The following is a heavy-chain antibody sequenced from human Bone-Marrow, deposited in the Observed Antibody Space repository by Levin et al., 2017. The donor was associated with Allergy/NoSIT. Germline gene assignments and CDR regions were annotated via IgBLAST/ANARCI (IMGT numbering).Heavy chain of an antibody. D-gene: IGHD1-26*01. V-gene: IGHV3-30*18. CDR2: ISYDGGKQ. Sequence: HPGGSLRLSCAASGFTFSNYGLHWARQAPGKGLEWVAVISYDGGKQYYADSVKDRFTISRDNSNYTVYLQMSSLKTEDTAVYYCAKGIMATTPGVYYFYFYGMDVWGQGTTVTVTS. CDR3: AKGIMATTPGVYYFYFYGMDV. CDR1: GFTFSNYG. J-gene: IGHJ6*02.